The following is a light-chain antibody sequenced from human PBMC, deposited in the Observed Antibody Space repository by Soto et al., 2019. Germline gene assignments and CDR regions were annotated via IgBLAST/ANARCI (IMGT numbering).Light chain of an antibody. CDR1: QGISSY. Sequence: DIQLTQSPSFLSASVGDRVTITCRASQGISSYLAWYQQKPGKAPKLLIYAASTLQSGVPSRFSGRGSGTEFTLIISSLQPEDFATYYCQQLNSYPLFGPGTKEDIK. CDR3: QQLNSYPL. CDR2: AAS. J-gene: IGKJ3*01. V-gene: IGKV1-9*01.